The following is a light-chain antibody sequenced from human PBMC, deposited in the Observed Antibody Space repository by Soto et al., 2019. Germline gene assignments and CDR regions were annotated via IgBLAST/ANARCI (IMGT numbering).Light chain of an antibody. CDR2: SRD. CDR3: AAWDESLNGWM. CDR1: DSNLGSNS. Sequence: QSVLIQPPSASGTPGQRVTISCSGSDSNLGSNSANWFQQLPGTAPRLLIYSRDRRPSGVPDRFSGSTSGTSASLAISGLQPDDEADYYCAAWDESLNGWMFGGGTQLTVL. J-gene: IGLJ3*02. V-gene: IGLV1-44*01.